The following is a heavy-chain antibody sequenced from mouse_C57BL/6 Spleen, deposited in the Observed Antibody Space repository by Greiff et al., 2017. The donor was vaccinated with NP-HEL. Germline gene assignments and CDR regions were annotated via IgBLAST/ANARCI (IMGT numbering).Heavy chain of an antibody. CDR3: ARRAYYSNPEAY. V-gene: IGHV1-50*01. CDR2: IDPSDSYT. J-gene: IGHJ3*01. D-gene: IGHD2-5*01. CDR1: GYTFTSYW. Sequence: VQLQQPGAELVKPGASVKLSCKASGYTFTSYWMQWVKQRPGQGLEWIGEIDPSDSYTNYKQKFKGKATLTVDTSSSTAYMQLSSLTSEDSAVYYCARRAYYSNPEAYWGQGTLVTVSA.